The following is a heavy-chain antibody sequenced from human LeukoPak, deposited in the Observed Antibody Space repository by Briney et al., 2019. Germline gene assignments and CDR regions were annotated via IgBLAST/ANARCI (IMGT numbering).Heavy chain of an antibody. V-gene: IGHV3-33*01. D-gene: IGHD4-23*01. CDR1: GFSFSNFG. J-gene: IGHJ4*02. CDR3: ARQTTVAADF. Sequence: GGSLRLSCTASGFSFSNFGMHWVRQAPGKGLEWVTLIYYDGTNRYYADSVRGRFTVSRDNSNNTVYLQMSSLRVEDTAVYYCARQTTVAADFWGRGTLVTVSS. CDR2: IYYDGTNR.